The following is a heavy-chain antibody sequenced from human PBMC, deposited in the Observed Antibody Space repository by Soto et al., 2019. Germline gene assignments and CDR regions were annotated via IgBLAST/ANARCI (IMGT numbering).Heavy chain of an antibody. D-gene: IGHD2-15*01. CDR2: ISGSGGSI. CDR1: GFTFSNYA. CDR3: AKDVDSVASGALPHY. V-gene: IGHV3-23*01. J-gene: IGHJ4*02. Sequence: EVQLLESGGGLVQPGGSLRLSCAASGFTFSNYAMSWVRQAPGKGLEWVSAISGSGGSIYYADSVKGRFTIARDNSRDTLYLQMNSLRAEDTAVYYCAKDVDSVASGALPHYWGQGTLVTVSS.